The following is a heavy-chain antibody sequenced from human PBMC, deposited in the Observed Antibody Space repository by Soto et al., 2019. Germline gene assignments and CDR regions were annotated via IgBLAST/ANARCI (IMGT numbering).Heavy chain of an antibody. CDR2: IKHSGSS. J-gene: IGHJ3*02. CDR1: AGSFSHYY. CDR3: ARGGSSDWQVALDI. V-gene: IGHV4-34*01. D-gene: IGHD6-19*01. Sequence: PPETLSLTCAVYAGSFSHYYWNWIRQSPGKGLEWIGKIKHSGSSNYNPSLRSRVSISVDMSKNQFSLRLTSVTAADTAVYYCARGGSSDWQVALDIWGQGTMVTVSS.